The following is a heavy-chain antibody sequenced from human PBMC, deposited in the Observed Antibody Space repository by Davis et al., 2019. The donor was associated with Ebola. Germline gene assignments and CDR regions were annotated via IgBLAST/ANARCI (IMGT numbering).Heavy chain of an antibody. Sequence: GESLKISCAASGFTFSSYSMNWVRQAPGKGLEWVSYISSSSSTIYYADSVKGRFTISRDNAKNSLYLQMNSLRDEDTAVYYCARVYGTKIDIWGQGTMVTVSS. V-gene: IGHV3-48*02. CDR2: ISSSSSTI. J-gene: IGHJ3*02. D-gene: IGHD2-8*01. CDR3: ARVYGTKIDI. CDR1: GFTFSSYS.